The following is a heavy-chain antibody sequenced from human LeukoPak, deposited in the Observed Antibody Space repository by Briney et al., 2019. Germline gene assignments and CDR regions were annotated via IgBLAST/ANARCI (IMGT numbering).Heavy chain of an antibody. J-gene: IGHJ5*02. CDR1: GFTFSSYA. D-gene: IGHD3-3*01. CDR2: ISYDGSNK. V-gene: IGHV3-30*01. CDR3: ARGEGRITIFGVVTYKNWFDP. Sequence: GGSLRLSCAASGFTFSSYAMHWARQAPGKGLEWVAVISYDGSNKYYADSVKGRFTISRDNSKNTLYLQMNSLRAEDTAVYYCARGEGRITIFGVVTYKNWFDPWGQGTLVTVSS.